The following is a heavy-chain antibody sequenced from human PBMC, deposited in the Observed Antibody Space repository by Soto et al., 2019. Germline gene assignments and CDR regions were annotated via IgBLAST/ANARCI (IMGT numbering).Heavy chain of an antibody. CDR2: INTYHGNT. CDR1: GYTFTNYG. V-gene: IGHV1-18*01. J-gene: IGHJ6*02. D-gene: IGHD6-13*01. CDR3: ARSPGYSASWGDFYDGRKI. Sequence: QVQLVQSGAELKKPGASVQVSCKASGYTFTNYGISWVRQAPGQGLEWMGWINTYHGNTKYAQKLKGRVTMTKDTTTSTADMELTSLRSDDTSVYYCARSPGYSASWGDFYDGRKIWSQWTAVIVSS.